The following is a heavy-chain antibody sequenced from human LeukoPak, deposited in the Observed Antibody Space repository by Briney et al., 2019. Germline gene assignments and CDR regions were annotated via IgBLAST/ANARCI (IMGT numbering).Heavy chain of an antibody. D-gene: IGHD1-26*01. V-gene: IGHV3-21*01. Sequence: GGSLRLSCAASGFTFSNYNMNWVRQAPGKGLERVSSITSSSTYIYYADSVKGRFTISRDNAENSLYLQMNSLRDEDTAVYYCARDPYSGGYGPYYYYYMDVWGKGTTVTISS. CDR2: ITSSSTYI. CDR3: ARDPYSGGYGPYYYYYMDV. CDR1: GFTFSNYN. J-gene: IGHJ6*03.